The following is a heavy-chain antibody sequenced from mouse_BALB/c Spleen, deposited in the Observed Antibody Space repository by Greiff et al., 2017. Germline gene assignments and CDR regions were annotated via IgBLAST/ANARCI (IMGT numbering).Heavy chain of an antibody. J-gene: IGHJ2*01. CDR2: IWSGGST. Sequence: VHLVESGPGLVQPSQSLYITCTVSGFSLTSYGVHWVRQSPGKGLEWLGVIWSGGSTDYNAAFISRLSISKDNSKSQVFLKMNSLQANDTAIYYCARSYAFYYYGSSPGYFDYWGQGTTLTVSS. D-gene: IGHD1-1*01. CDR3: ARSYAFYYYGSSPGYFDY. V-gene: IGHV2-2*02. CDR1: GFSLTSYG.